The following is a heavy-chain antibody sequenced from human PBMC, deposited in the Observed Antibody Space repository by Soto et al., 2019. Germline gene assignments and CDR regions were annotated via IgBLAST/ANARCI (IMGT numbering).Heavy chain of an antibody. CDR3: ARDHSAAAALVDY. CDR2: ISAYNGNT. V-gene: IGHV1-18*01. J-gene: IGHJ4*02. CDR1: GYTFTSYG. Sequence: QVQLVQSGAEVKKPGASVKVSCKASGYTFTSYGISWVRQAPGQGLEWMGWISAYNGNTNYAQKLQGRVTMTTDTSTRTAYMELSRLRSDETAVYYCARDHSAAAALVDYWGQGTLVTVSS. D-gene: IGHD6-13*01.